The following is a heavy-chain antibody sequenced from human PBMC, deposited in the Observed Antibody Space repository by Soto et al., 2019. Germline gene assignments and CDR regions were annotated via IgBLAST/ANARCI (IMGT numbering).Heavy chain of an antibody. CDR3: ARLLAYCGGDCYFGIDY. D-gene: IGHD2-21*02. V-gene: IGHV5-10-1*01. CDR1: GYSFTSYW. CDR2: IDPSDSYT. J-gene: IGHJ4*02. Sequence: PGESLKISCKGSGYSFTSYWISWVRQMPGKGLEWMGRIDPSDSYTNYSPSFQGHVTISADKSISTAYLQWSSLKASDTAMYYCARLLAYCGGDCYFGIDYWCQGTLVTVSS.